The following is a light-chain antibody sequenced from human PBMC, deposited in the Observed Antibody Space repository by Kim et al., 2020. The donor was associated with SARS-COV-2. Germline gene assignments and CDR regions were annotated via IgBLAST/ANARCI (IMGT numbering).Light chain of an antibody. J-gene: IGLJ7*01. Sequence: GQRVTIPCSGSTSNIGTNYVAWYRLVPGTAPNLLIFRDDERPSEISDRLSASKSGTSATLDITGLQPGDEADYFCQTWDNHLSGVIFGGGTQLTVL. CDR1: TSNIGTNY. CDR2: RDD. V-gene: IGLV1-51*02. CDR3: QTWDNHLSGVI.